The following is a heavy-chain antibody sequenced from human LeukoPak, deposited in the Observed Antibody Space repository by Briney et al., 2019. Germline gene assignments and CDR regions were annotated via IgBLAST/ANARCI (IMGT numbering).Heavy chain of an antibody. V-gene: IGHV3-30*18. D-gene: IGHD5-18*01. Sequence: GRSLRLSCAASGFTLSNYDMHWVRQAPGKGLEWVAVISYDGSNKYYADSVKGRFTISRDSSKNTLYLQMNSLRAEDTAVYYCAKVYFGGYSYGHFDYWGQGTLVTVSS. J-gene: IGHJ4*02. CDR1: GFTLSNYD. CDR3: AKVYFGGYSYGHFDY. CDR2: ISYDGSNK.